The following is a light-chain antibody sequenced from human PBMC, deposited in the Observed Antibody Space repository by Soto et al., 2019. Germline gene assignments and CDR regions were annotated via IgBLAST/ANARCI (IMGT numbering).Light chain of an antibody. Sequence: EMVLTQSPATLSLSPGERATLSCLASQSVSSYLLWYQQKPGQTPRLLIYVASNRATGIPARFSGSGSGTDFTLTISSLEPEDFAVYYCQQRSNWPPDFGQGTRLEIK. CDR2: VAS. V-gene: IGKV3-11*01. CDR3: QQRSNWPPD. J-gene: IGKJ5*01. CDR1: QSVSSY.